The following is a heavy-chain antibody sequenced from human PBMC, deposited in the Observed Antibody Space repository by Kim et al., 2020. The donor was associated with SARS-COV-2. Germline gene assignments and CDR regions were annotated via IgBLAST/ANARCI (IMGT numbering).Heavy chain of an antibody. CDR2: IRSKANSYAT. V-gene: IGHV3-73*01. D-gene: IGHD6-13*01. J-gene: IGHJ3*02. CDR1: GFTFSDSA. CDR3: TRVPPYSNSWWASLD. Sequence: GGSLRLSCAASGFTFSDSAMYWVRQASGKGLEWVGRIRSKANSYATAYDVSLKGRFIISRDDSKNTAYLQMNSLKTEDTAIYYCTRVPPYSNSWWASLD.